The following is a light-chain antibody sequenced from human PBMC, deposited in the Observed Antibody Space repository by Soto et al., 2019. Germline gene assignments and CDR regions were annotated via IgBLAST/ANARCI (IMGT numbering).Light chain of an antibody. V-gene: IGLV2-14*01. J-gene: IGLJ1*01. Sequence: QSVLTQPASVSGSPGQSITISCTGTSSDVGGYDYVSWYQLHPGKAPKLMVFEVSNRPSGVSYRFSGSKSGSTASLTISGPQAEDEADYFCSSYSISTAYLFDTGTKVTVL. CDR2: EVS. CDR1: SSDVGGYDY. CDR3: SSYSISTAYL.